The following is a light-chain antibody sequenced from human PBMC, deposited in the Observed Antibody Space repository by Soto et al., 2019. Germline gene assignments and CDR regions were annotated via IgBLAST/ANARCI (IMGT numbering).Light chain of an antibody. J-gene: IGLJ2*01. V-gene: IGLV3-21*04. Sequence: SYELTQPPSVSVAPGKTARITCGGNNIGSKSVHWYQQKPGQAPVLVIYYDSDRPSGIPERFSGSNSGNSATLTISRPEAGDEADYYCQVWDSSTDHPRVFGGGTKVTVL. CDR1: NIGSKS. CDR3: QVWDSSTDHPRV. CDR2: YDS.